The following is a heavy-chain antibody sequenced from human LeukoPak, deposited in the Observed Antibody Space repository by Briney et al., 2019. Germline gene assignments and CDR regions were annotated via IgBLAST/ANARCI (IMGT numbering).Heavy chain of an antibody. CDR1: GFTFSSYA. J-gene: IGHJ4*02. Sequence: GGSLRLSCAASGFTFSSYAMHWVRQAPGKGLEWVAVISYDGSNKYYADSVMGRFTISRDNSKNTLYLQMNSLRAEDTAVYYCARAPLREALDYWGQGTLVTVSS. CDR3: ARAPLREALDY. V-gene: IGHV3-30*04. CDR2: ISYDGSNK.